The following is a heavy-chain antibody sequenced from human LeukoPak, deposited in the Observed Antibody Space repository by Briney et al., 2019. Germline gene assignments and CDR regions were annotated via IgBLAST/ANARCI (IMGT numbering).Heavy chain of an antibody. V-gene: IGHV1-2*02. CDR3: ARDPPAVTIDSSLDY. D-gene: IGHD3-22*01. CDR1: GYTFTGYY. Sequence: GASVKVSCKASGYTFTGYYVHWVRQAPGQGLEWMGWINPNSGGTNYAQKFQGRVTMTRDTSISTAYMELSRLRSDDTAVYYCARDPPAVTIDSSLDYWGQGTLVTVSS. CDR2: INPNSGGT. J-gene: IGHJ4*02.